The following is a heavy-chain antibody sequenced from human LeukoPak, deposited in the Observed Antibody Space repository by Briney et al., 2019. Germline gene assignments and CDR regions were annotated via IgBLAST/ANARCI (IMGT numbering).Heavy chain of an antibody. CDR1: GFTFSSYS. CDR3: AREGSRELRGFDY. Sequence: GGSLRLSCAASGFTFSSYSMNWVRQAPGKGLEWVSYISSSSKTIYYADSVKGRFTISRDNSKSTLYLQMNSLRAEDTAVYYCAREGSRELRGFDYWGQGTLVTVSS. V-gene: IGHV3-48*01. J-gene: IGHJ4*02. D-gene: IGHD1-26*01. CDR2: ISSSSKTI.